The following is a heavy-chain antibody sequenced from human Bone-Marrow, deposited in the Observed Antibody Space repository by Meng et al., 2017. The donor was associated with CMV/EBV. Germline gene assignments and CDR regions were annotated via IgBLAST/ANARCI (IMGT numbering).Heavy chain of an antibody. CDR3: AKSLYSSSWGIFDY. V-gene: IGHV3-43*01. D-gene: IGHD6-13*01. CDR2: ISWDGGST. CDR1: GFTFDDYT. J-gene: IGHJ4*02. Sequence: GESLKISCAASGFTFDDYTMHWVRQAPGKGLEWVSLISWDGGSTYYADSVKGRFTISRDNSKNSLYLQMNSLRTEDTALYYCAKSLYSSSWGIFDYWGQGTLVTVSS.